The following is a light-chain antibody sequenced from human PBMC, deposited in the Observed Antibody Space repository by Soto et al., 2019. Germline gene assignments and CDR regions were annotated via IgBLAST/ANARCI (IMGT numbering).Light chain of an antibody. CDR2: AAS. CDR1: QDISNY. J-gene: IGKJ3*01. Sequence: DIQLTQSPSFLSASVGDRVTITCRASQDISNYLVWYQQKPGKAPKPLIYAASTLQSGVPSRFSGSGSGTEFTLTISSLQPEDFATYYCHQLNSYPLTFGPGTNVDIK. CDR3: HQLNSYPLT. V-gene: IGKV1-9*01.